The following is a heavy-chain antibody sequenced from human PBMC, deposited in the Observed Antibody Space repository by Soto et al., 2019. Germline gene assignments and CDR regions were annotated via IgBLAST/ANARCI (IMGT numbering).Heavy chain of an antibody. CDR2: IYYSGST. Sequence: QVQLQESGPGLVKPSQTLSLTCTVSGGSISSGGYYWSWIRQHPGKGLEWIGYIYYSGSTYYNPSLKSRVTIAVDTSKNQFSLKLSSVTAADTAVYYCARGHGGYDFWSGKNWFDPWGQGTLVTVSS. CDR1: GGSISSGGYY. CDR3: ARGHGGYDFWSGKNWFDP. D-gene: IGHD3-3*01. V-gene: IGHV4-31*03. J-gene: IGHJ5*02.